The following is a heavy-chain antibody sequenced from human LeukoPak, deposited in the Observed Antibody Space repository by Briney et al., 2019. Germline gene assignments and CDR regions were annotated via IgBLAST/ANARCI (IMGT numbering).Heavy chain of an antibody. CDR3: ARDGSGYI. J-gene: IGHJ4*02. CDR2: IYNSGNT. V-gene: IGHV4-59*11. CDR1: GDSISNHY. D-gene: IGHD5-12*01. Sequence: SETLSLTCTVSGDSISNHYWSWIRQSPGKGLEWIGYIYNSGNTKYNPSLKSRVTISVDTSKNQFSLKLSSVTAADTAVYYCARDGSGYIWGQRTPVTVSS.